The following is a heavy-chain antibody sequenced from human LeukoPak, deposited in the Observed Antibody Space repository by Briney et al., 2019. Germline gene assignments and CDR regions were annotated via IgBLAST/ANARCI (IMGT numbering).Heavy chain of an antibody. D-gene: IGHD3-10*01. CDR3: ARELWFAKDAFDI. CDR1: GFTFSSYA. Sequence: GGSLRLSCAASGFTFSSYAMHWVRQAPGKGLEWVAVISYDGSNKYYADSVKGRFTISRDNSKNTLYLQTNSLRAEDTAVYYCARELWFAKDAFDIWGQGTMVTVSS. CDR2: ISYDGSNK. V-gene: IGHV3-30-3*01. J-gene: IGHJ3*02.